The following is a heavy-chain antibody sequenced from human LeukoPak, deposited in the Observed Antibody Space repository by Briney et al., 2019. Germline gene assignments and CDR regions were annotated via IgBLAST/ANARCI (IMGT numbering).Heavy chain of an antibody. V-gene: IGHV1-2*02. Sequence: GASVKVSCKASGYTFTGYYMHWVRQAPGQGLEWMGWINPNSGGTNYAQKFQGRVTMTRDTSISTAYMELSRLRSDDTAVYYCASLAVLGYFDWLQEVNYWGQGTLVTVSS. J-gene: IGHJ4*02. CDR2: INPNSGGT. CDR1: GYTFTGYY. CDR3: ASLAVLGYFDWLQEVNY. D-gene: IGHD3-9*01.